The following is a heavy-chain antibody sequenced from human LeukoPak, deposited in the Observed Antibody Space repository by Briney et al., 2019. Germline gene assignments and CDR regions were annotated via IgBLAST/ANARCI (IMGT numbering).Heavy chain of an antibody. D-gene: IGHD2-15*01. Sequence: PGRSLRLSCAASGFTFSSYGMHWVRQAPGKGLEWVALIGYDGTNEYYADSVKGRFTISRDNSKNTLYLQMKSLRSEDTAVYYCARKAGVACSGGTCYYFDYWGQGTLVTVSS. CDR2: IGYDGTNE. J-gene: IGHJ4*02. V-gene: IGHV3-33*01. CDR3: ARKAGVACSGGTCYYFDY. CDR1: GFTFSSYG.